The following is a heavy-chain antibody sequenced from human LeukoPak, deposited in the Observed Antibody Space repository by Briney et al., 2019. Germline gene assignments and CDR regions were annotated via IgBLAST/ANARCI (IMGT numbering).Heavy chain of an antibody. J-gene: IGHJ4*02. CDR1: GGSISSSSYY. CDR3: AGEYYDFWSGKGDFDY. V-gene: IGHV4-39*01. Sequence: PSETLSLTCTVSGGSISSSSYYWGWIRQPPGTGLEWIGRIYYSGSTYYNPSLKSRVTISVDTSKNQFSLKLSSVTAPDTAVYYRAGEYYDFWSGKGDFDYWGQGTLVTVSS. CDR2: IYYSGST. D-gene: IGHD3-3*01.